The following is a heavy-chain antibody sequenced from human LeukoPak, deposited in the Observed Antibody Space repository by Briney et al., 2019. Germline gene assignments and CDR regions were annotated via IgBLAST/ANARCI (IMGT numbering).Heavy chain of an antibody. CDR2: INPNGGGT. J-gene: IGHJ6*03. CDR3: ARAVTTHYYYYYMDV. D-gene: IGHD4-17*01. V-gene: IGHV1-2*02. Sequence: GASVKVSCKASGYTFTGYYMHWVRQAPGQGLEWMGWINPNGGGTNYAQKFQGRVTMTRDTSISTAYMELSRLRSDDTAVYYCARAVTTHYYYYYMDVWGKGTTVTVSS. CDR1: GYTFTGYY.